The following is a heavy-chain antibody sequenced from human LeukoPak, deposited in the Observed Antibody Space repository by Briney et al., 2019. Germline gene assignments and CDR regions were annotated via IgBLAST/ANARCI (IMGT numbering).Heavy chain of an antibody. CDR3: AKGSNFAFDN. CDR1: GFTFSNFW. CDR2: INPDGTAA. Sequence: GGSLRLSCAASGFTFSNFWMHWVRQAPGMGLVWVSQINPDGTAALYADSVKGRFTISRDNAKSTLYLQMNPLRADDTAVYYCAKGSNFAFDNWGQGILVTVSS. V-gene: IGHV3-74*01. J-gene: IGHJ4*02. D-gene: IGHD1-1*01.